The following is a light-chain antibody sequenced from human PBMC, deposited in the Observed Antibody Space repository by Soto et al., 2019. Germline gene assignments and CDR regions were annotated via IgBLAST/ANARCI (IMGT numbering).Light chain of an antibody. Sequence: EIVLTQSPGTLSLSPGERATLSCRASQSVSSNYLAWHQQKPGQAPRLLIYGASSRATGIPDRFSGSGSGTDFTLTISRLEPEDFAVYYCQQYGSSGWTFGQGTKVEIK. CDR2: GAS. CDR3: QQYGSSGWT. CDR1: QSVSSNY. J-gene: IGKJ1*01. V-gene: IGKV3-20*01.